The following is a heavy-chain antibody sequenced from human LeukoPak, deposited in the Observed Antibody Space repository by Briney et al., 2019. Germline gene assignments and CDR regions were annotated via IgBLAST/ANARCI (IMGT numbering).Heavy chain of an antibody. V-gene: IGHV3-21*01. CDR3: ARTADSGYCSSTSCYGAYYYYGMDV. CDR2: ISSSSSYI. Sequence: GGSLRLSCAASGFTFSSYSMNWVRQAPGKGLEWVSSISSSSSYIYYADSVKGRFTISRDNAKNSLYLQMNSLRAEDTAVYYCARTADSGYCSSTSCYGAYYYYGMDVWGKGTTVTVSS. CDR1: GFTFSSYS. D-gene: IGHD2-2*03. J-gene: IGHJ6*04.